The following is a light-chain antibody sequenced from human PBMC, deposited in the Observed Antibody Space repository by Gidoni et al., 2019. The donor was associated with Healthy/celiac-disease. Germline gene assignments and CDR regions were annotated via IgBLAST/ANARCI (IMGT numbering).Light chain of an antibody. Sequence: TVMTSSLASLAASLGESATINCKSSQSVLYSSNNKNYLAWYQQKPGQPPKLLIYWASTRESGVPDRFSGSGSGTDFTLTISSLQAEDVAVYYCQQYYSTPFTFGGGTKVEIK. CDR2: WAS. J-gene: IGKJ4*01. V-gene: IGKV4-1*01. CDR3: QQYYSTPFT. CDR1: QSVLYSSNNKNY.